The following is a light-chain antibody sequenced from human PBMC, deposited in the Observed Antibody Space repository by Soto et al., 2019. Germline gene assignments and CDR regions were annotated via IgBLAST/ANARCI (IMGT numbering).Light chain of an antibody. V-gene: IGLV2-14*01. CDR3: V. Sequence: QSVLTQPASVSGSPGQSITISCTGTSSDVGGYNYVSWYQQHPGKAPKLMIYDVSNRPSGVSNRFSGSKSGNTASLTISGLQAEDGADYTRVFGTGTKVTVL. CDR2: DVS. J-gene: IGLJ1*01. CDR1: SSDVGGYNY.